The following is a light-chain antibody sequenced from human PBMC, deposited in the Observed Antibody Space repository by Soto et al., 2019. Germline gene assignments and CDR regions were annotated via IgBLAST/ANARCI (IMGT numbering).Light chain of an antibody. CDR2: DVT. J-gene: IGLJ2*01. V-gene: IGLV2-11*01. CDR3: SSYAGKNNFV. Sequence: QSVLTQPRSVSGSPGQSVSISCTGTINDVAGYNYVSWYQHHPGKAPKLLISDVTKRPSWVPDRFSGSKSGNTASLTISELQAEDEADYYCSSYAGKNNFVFGGGTKLTVL. CDR1: INDVAGYNY.